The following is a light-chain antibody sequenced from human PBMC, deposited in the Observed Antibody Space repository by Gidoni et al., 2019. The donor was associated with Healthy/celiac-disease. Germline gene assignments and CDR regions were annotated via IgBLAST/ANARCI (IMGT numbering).Light chain of an antibody. Sequence: DIQLTQSQSFLSASVGDRVTITCRASQGISSYLAWYQQKPGKAPKLLIYAASTLQSGVPSRFSGSGSGTEFTLTISSLQPEDFATYYCQQLNSYPPITFXXXTRLEIK. CDR3: QQLNSYPPIT. CDR1: QGISSY. CDR2: AAS. J-gene: IGKJ5*01. V-gene: IGKV1-9*01.